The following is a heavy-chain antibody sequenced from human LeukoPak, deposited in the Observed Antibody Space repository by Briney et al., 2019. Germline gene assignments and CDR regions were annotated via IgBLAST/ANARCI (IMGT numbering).Heavy chain of an antibody. Sequence: SETLSLTCAVSGYSISSGYYWGWIRQSPGKGLEWIGTISHSGSTYCNPSLKSRVTISVDRSKNQFSLNLSSVTAADTAVYYCAGGGDNDAFDIWGQGTMVTVSS. CDR2: ISHSGST. CDR3: AGGGDNDAFDI. J-gene: IGHJ3*02. D-gene: IGHD2-21*02. V-gene: IGHV4-38-2*01. CDR1: GYSISSGYY.